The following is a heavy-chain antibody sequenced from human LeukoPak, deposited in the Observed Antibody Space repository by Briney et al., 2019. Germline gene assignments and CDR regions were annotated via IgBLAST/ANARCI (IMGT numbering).Heavy chain of an antibody. Sequence: PGGSLRLSCAASGFTFSSYAMSWVRQAPGKGLEWVSAISGSGGSTYYADSVKGRSTISRDNSKNTLYLQMNSLRAEDTAVYYCAKDLDIVVVPAAVYFDYWGQGTLVTVSS. J-gene: IGHJ4*02. V-gene: IGHV3-23*01. CDR2: ISGSGGST. CDR1: GFTFSSYA. CDR3: AKDLDIVVVPAAVYFDY. D-gene: IGHD2-2*03.